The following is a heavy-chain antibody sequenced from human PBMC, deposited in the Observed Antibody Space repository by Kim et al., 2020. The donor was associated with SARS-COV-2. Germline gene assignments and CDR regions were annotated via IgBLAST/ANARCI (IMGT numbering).Heavy chain of an antibody. Sequence: SVKVSCKASGGTFSSYAISWVRQAPGQGLEWMGGIIPIFGTANYAQKFQGRVTITADESTSTAYMELSSLRSEDTAVYYCARRPYGSSAPDYWGQGTLVTVSS. CDR1: GGTFSSYA. CDR2: IIPIFGTA. J-gene: IGHJ4*02. V-gene: IGHV1-69*13. D-gene: IGHD3-10*01. CDR3: ARRPYGSSAPDY.